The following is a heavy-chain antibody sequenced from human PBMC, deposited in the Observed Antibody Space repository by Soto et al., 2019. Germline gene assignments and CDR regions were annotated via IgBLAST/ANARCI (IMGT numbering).Heavy chain of an antibody. V-gene: IGHV3-23*01. J-gene: IGHJ4*02. CDR2: ISGSGGST. CDR1: GFTFSSYV. D-gene: IGHD4-4*01. CDR3: AKLGDYSNLYYFDS. Sequence: GGSLRLSCAASGFTFSSYVMSWVRQAPGKGLEWVSAISGSGGSTYYADSVKVRFTISRDNSKNTLYLQMNSLRAEDTAVYYCAKLGDYSNLYYFDSWGQGTLVTVSS.